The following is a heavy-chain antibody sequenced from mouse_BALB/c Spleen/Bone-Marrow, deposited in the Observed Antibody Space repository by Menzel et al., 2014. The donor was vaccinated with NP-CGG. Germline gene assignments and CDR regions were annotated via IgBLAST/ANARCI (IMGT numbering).Heavy chain of an antibody. D-gene: IGHD1-1*01. CDR3: GRGAYGFAMDY. V-gene: IGHV14-3*02. CDR1: GFNIQNTY. CDR2: IDPANGDT. J-gene: IGHJ4*01. Sequence: VQLQQSGAELVKPGASVKLSCTASGFNIQNTYIHWVKQRPEQGLEWIGRIDPANGDTKYDPQFQDKATITADTSSNTAYLQLTSLTSEDTAVYYWGRGAYGFAMDYWGQGTSVTVSA.